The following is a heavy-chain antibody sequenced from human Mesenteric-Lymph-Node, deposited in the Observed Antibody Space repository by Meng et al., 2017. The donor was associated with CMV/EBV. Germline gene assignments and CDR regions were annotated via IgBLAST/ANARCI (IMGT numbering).Heavy chain of an antibody. D-gene: IGHD3-22*01. J-gene: IGHJ4*02. CDR2: ISGGGSST. CDR1: GFTFTNYA. CDR3: ATSRSSGPRPGY. Sequence: CVASGFTFTNYAMSWVRQAPGKGLEWVSGISGGGSSTYYADAGKGRFTISRDNSKNTLYLQINSLRAEDTALYYCATSRSSGPRPGYWGQGILVTVSS. V-gene: IGHV3-23*01.